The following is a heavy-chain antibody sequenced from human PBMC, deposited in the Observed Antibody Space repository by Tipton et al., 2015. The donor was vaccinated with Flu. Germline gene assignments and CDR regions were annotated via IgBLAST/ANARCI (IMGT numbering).Heavy chain of an antibody. V-gene: IGHV6-1*01. CDR3: ARMEWTVTTPRYFDL. CDR2: TYYKSKWYS. CDR1: GGGVSSRSAG. Sequence: GLVKPSQTLSLTCAISGGGVSSRSAGWNWIRQTPSRGLEWLGRTYYKSKWYSHYAVSVKSRIIISPDTSKNQFSLKLSSVTAADTAVYYCARMEWTVTTPRYFDLWGRGTLVTVSS. J-gene: IGHJ2*01. D-gene: IGHD4-17*01.